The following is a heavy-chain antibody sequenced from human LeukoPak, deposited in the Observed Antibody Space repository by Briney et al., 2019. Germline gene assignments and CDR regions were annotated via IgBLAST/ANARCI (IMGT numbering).Heavy chain of an antibody. Sequence: PGGSLRLSCAESGFTSSTYAMHWVRQAPGKGLEWVAFIWYDGSIKLYADSVKGRFTISRDNSKNMLYLQMNSLRADDTALYHCANGKERSRTPADAFDIWGQGTLVTVSS. CDR1: GFTSSTYA. D-gene: IGHD1-14*01. J-gene: IGHJ3*02. CDR3: ANGKERSRTPADAFDI. V-gene: IGHV3-30*02. CDR2: IWYDGSIK.